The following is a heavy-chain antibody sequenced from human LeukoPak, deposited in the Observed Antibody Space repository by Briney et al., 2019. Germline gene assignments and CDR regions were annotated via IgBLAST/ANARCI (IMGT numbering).Heavy chain of an antibody. CDR2: ISGGSTSS. D-gene: IGHD6-13*01. CDR3: AKDMIAAADILYFQH. J-gene: IGHJ1*01. Sequence: GGSLRLSCVASGFTFSDHAVSWVRQAPGRGLEWVSAISGGSTSSYYADSVKGRFTISRDNSKNTLYLQMNSLRAEDTAVYYCAKDMIAAADILYFQHWGQGTLVTVSS. CDR1: GFTFSDHA. V-gene: IGHV3-23*01.